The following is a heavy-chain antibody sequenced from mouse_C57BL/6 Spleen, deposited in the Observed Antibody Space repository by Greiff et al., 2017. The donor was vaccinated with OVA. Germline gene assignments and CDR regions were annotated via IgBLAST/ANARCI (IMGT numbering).Heavy chain of an antibody. D-gene: IGHD2-5*01. CDR1: GYSITSDY. Sequence: EVMLVESGPGLAKPSQTLSFTCSVTGYSITSDYWNWIRKFPGNKLEYMGYISYSGSTYYNPYLKSRISITRDTSKNQYSLQLNSVTTEEPATYYCARYALYYSNQGAWFAYWGQSTLVTVSA. J-gene: IGHJ3*01. CDR3: ARYALYYSNQGAWFAY. V-gene: IGHV3-8*01. CDR2: ISYSGST.